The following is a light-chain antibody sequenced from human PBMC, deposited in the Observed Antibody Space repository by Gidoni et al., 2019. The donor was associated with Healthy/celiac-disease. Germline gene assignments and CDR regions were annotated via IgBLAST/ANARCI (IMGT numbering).Light chain of an antibody. CDR1: SSDVGGYND. J-gene: IGLJ2*01. Sequence: QSALTQPASVSGSPGQSITISCTGTSSDVGGYNDVSWYQQHPGKAPNLMIYEVSNRPSGVSNRFSGSKSGNTASLTLSGLQAEDEADYYCSSYTSSSTLVFGGGTKLTVL. V-gene: IGLV2-14*01. CDR3: SSYTSSSTLV. CDR2: EVS.